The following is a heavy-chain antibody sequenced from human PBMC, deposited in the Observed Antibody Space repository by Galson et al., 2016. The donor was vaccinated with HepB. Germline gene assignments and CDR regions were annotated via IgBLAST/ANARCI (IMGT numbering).Heavy chain of an antibody. D-gene: IGHD2-15*01. CDR3: AREARGYCSASECFLYNWFDP. V-gene: IGHV4-59*01. Sequence: SETLSLTCNVSGGSISSYYWSWIRQSPAKGLEWIGLINYSGTTNYNPSLKRRVTLAIDTSKNQISLSLNSVTAADTAVYYCAREARGYCSASECFLYNWFDPWGQGTLVTFSS. J-gene: IGHJ5*02. CDR1: GGSISSYY. CDR2: INYSGTT.